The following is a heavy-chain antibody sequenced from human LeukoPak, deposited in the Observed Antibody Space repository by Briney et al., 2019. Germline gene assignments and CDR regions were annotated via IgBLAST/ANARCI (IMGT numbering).Heavy chain of an antibody. Sequence: KPSETLSLTCTVSGGSISSSSYYWGWIRHSPGKGLEWIASIYYSGSIYYNPSPKSRVTMSLDTSKNQFSLKLSSVTAADTAVYYCARGNGWLLALWGQGTLVTVSS. CDR2: IYYSGSI. CDR3: ARGNGWLLAL. D-gene: IGHD5-24*01. J-gene: IGHJ4*02. CDR1: GGSISSSSYY. V-gene: IGHV4-39*07.